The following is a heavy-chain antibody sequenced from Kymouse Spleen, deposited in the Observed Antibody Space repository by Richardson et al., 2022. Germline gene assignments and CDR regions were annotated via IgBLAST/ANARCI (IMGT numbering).Heavy chain of an antibody. D-gene: IGHD1-7*01. CDR3: ARSSYNWNFLNAFDI. Sequence: EVQLVESGGGLVQPGGSLRLSCAASGFTFSSYWMSWVRQAPGKGLEWVANIKQDGSEKYYVDSVKGRFTISRDNAKNSLYLQMNSLRAEDTAVYYCARSSYNWNFLNAFDIWGQGTMVTVSS. CDR1: GFTFSSYW. CDR2: IKQDGSEK. J-gene: IGHJ3*02. V-gene: IGHV3-7*01.